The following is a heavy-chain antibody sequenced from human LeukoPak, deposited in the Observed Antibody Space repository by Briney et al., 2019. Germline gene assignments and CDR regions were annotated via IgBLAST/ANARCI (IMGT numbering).Heavy chain of an antibody. D-gene: IGHD1-1*01. CDR1: GFTFSSYD. CDR2: IGTAGDT. Sequence: GGSLRLSCAASGFTFSSYDMHWVRHATGKGLEWVSAIGTAGDTYYPGSVKGRFTISRENAKNSLYLQMNSLRAGDTAVYYCARGGAGTTGTDAFDIWGQGTMVTVSS. J-gene: IGHJ3*02. V-gene: IGHV3-13*01. CDR3: ARGGAGTTGTDAFDI.